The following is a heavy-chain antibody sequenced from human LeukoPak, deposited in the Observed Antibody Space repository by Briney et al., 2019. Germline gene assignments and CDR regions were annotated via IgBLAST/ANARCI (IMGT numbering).Heavy chain of an antibody. CDR3: ARDYGAQFDL. D-gene: IGHD4-17*01. Sequence: SETLPLTFTVCGSTMPTYHWHWLRQPAWKELVWLSLLDTSGNPIYNPSLERPVTMSVDRSKNHFALTLPSVTAADTAVYLCARDYGAQFDLWGRGTRVTVPS. CDR2: LDTSGNP. J-gene: IGHJ2*01. V-gene: IGHV4-4*07. CDR1: GSTMPTYH.